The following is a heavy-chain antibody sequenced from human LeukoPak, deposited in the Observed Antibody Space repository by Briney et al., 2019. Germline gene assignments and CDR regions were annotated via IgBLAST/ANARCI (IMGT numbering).Heavy chain of an antibody. CDR3: ARDRHSGYYDILTGSEPPNWFDP. D-gene: IGHD3-9*01. V-gene: IGHV1-46*01. CDR2: INPSGGST. J-gene: IGHJ5*02. CDR1: GYTFTSYY. Sequence: ASVKVSCKASGYTFTSYYMHWVRQAPGQGLEWMGIINPSGGSTSYAQKFQGRVTMTRDTSTSTVYMELSSPRSEDTAVYYCARDRHSGYYDILTGSEPPNWFDPWGQGTLVTVSS.